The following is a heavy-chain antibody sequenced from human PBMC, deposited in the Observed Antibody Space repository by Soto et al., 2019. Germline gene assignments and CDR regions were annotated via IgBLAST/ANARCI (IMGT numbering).Heavy chain of an antibody. CDR2: ISAYNGNT. J-gene: IGHJ6*02. CDR1: GYTFTSYG. V-gene: IGHV1-18*04. CDR3: ARDVGAGDIVLMVYATYYYSGMDV. D-gene: IGHD2-8*01. Sequence: ASVKVSCKASGYTFTSYGISWVRQAPGQGLEWMGWISAYNGNTNYAQKLQGRVTMTTDTSTSTAYMELRSLRSDDTAVYYCARDVGAGDIVLMVYATYYYSGMDVWGQGTTVTVS.